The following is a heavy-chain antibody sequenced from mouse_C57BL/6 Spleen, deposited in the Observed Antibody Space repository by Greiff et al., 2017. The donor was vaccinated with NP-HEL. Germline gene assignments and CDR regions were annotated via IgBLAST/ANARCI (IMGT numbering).Heavy chain of an antibody. D-gene: IGHD4-1*01. V-gene: IGHV1-69*01. CDR1: GYTFTSYW. CDR3: ARRTGTGDY. J-gene: IGHJ4*01. CDR2: IDPSDSYT. Sequence: QVHVKQPGAELVMPGASVKLSCKASGYTFTSYWMHWVKQRPGQGLEWIGEIDPSDSYTNYNQKFKGKSTLTVDKSSSTAYMQLSSLTSEDSAVYYCARRTGTGDYWGQGTSVTVSS.